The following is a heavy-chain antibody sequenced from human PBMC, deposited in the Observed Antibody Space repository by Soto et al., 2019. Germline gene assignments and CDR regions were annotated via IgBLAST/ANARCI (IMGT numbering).Heavy chain of an antibody. CDR1: GGSISSYY. D-gene: IGHD4-4*01. Sequence: SETLSLTCTVSGGSISSYYWSWIRQPPGKGLEWIGYIYYSGSTNYNPSLKSRVTISVDTSKNQFSLKLSSVTAADTAVYYCARASSNYAYYYGIDVWGQGTTVTVSS. V-gene: IGHV4-59*01. J-gene: IGHJ6*02. CDR3: ARASSNYAYYYGIDV. CDR2: IYYSGST.